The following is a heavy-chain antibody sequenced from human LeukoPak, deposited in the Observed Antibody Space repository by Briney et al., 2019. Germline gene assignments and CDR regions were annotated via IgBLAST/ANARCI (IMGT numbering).Heavy chain of an antibody. CDR1: GFTFSSYG. D-gene: IGHD2-2*01. CDR2: IKKDGSEK. J-gene: IGHJ3*02. V-gene: IGHV3-7*03. CDR3: ARGSFCSSTSCLGLYAFDI. Sequence: GGSLRLSCAASGFTFSSYGMNWVRQAPGKGLEWVANIKKDGSEKYYVDSVKGRFTISRDNAKNSLYLQMNSLRAEDTAVYYCARGSFCSSTSCLGLYAFDIWGQGTMVTVSS.